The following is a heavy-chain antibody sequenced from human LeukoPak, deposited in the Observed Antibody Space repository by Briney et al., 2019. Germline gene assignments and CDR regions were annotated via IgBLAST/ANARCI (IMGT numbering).Heavy chain of an antibody. CDR3: ARDQAVLDAFDI. V-gene: IGHV4-59*01. CDR2: IYYSGST. D-gene: IGHD6-19*01. CDR1: GGSISSYY. Sequence: SETLSLTCTVSGGSISSYYWSWIRQPPGKGLEWIGYIYYSGSTNYNPSLKSRVTISVDTPKNQFSLKLSSVTAADTAVYYCARDQAVLDAFDIWGQGTMVTVSS. J-gene: IGHJ3*02.